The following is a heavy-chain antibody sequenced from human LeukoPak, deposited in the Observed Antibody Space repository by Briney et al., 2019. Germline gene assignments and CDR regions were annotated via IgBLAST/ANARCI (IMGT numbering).Heavy chain of an antibody. D-gene: IGHD1-26*01. CDR3: TKDSFGAVRDS. CDR1: GDSMIDNNFY. V-gene: IGHV4-39*07. CDR2: IYYNGRS. Sequence: SETLSLTCTVSGDSMIDNNFYWGWTRRSPQKGLEWIASIYYNGRSLYNPSLRSRVTISLDAPKNQIFLKLSSVTAADTAVYYCTKDSFGAVRDSWGRGILVTVSS. J-gene: IGHJ5*02.